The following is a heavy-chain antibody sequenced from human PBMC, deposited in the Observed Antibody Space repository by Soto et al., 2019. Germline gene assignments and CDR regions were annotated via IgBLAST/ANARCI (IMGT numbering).Heavy chain of an antibody. CDR1: GGTFSSYA. CDR3: AREAYYYYYGMDV. J-gene: IGHJ6*01. CDR2: IIPIFGTA. V-gene: IGHV1-69*13. Sequence: GASVKVSCKASGGTFSSYAISCVRQAPGQGLEWMGGIIPIFGTADYAQKFQGRVTITADESTSTAYMELRSLRSDDTAVYYCAREAYYYYYGMDVWGQGTTVTVSS.